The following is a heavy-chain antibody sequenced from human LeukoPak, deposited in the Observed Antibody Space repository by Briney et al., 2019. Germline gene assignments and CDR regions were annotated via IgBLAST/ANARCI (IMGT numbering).Heavy chain of an antibody. CDR2: IKQDGSEK. V-gene: IGHV3-7*01. CDR3: ARDLYYDFWSGYYNSFDY. J-gene: IGHJ4*02. Sequence: GGFLRLSCAASGFTFSSYWMSWVRQAPGKGLEWVANIKQDGSEKYYVDSVKGRFTISRDNAKNSLYLQMNSLRAEDTAVYYCARDLYYDFWSGYYNSFDYWGQGTLVTVSS. D-gene: IGHD3-3*01. CDR1: GFTFSSYW.